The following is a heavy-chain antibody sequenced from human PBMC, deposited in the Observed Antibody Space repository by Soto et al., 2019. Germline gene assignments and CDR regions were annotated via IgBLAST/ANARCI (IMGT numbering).Heavy chain of an antibody. CDR3: ARALYATRFNHSDSSGPIEY. CDR1: VGCFSGYY. J-gene: IGHJ4*02. Sequence: SESLSLTCAVDVGCFSGYYWSWIRQPPGKGLEWIGEINHSGSTNYNPSLKSRVTISVDTSKNQFSLKLSSVTAADTAVYYRARALYATRFNHSDSSGPIEYWGQGTLVPVSS. D-gene: IGHD3-22*01. CDR2: INHSGST. V-gene: IGHV4-34*01.